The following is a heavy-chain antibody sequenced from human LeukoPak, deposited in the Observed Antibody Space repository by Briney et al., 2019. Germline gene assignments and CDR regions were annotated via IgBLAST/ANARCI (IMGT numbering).Heavy chain of an antibody. Sequence: SQTLSLTCAISGDSVSSNSAAWNWIRQSPSRGLEWLGRTYYRSKWYNDYAVSVKSRITINPDTSKNQFSLQLNSVTPEDTAVYYCARTTEGGYTYGYFYYHYMDVWGKGTTVTISS. CDR1: GDSVSSNSAA. CDR2: TYYRSKWYN. V-gene: IGHV6-1*01. J-gene: IGHJ6*03. CDR3: ARTTEGGYTYGYFYYHYMDV. D-gene: IGHD5-18*01.